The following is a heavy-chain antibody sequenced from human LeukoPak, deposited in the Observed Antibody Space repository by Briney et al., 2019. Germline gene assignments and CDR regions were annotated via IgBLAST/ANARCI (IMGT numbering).Heavy chain of an antibody. CDR2: IKADGSEK. CDR1: GFTVSSNY. Sequence: PGGSLRLSCAASGFTVSSNYMSWVRQAPGKGPEWVANIKADGSEKHYVDSVKGRFSISRDNAKNSLYLQMNSLRAEDTAVYYCARDSSARDWGQGTLVTVSS. CDR3: ARDSSARD. D-gene: IGHD3-22*01. J-gene: IGHJ4*02. V-gene: IGHV3-7*01.